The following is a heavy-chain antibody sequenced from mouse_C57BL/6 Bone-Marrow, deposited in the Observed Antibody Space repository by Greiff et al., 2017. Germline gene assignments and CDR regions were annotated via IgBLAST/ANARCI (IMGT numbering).Heavy chain of an antibody. CDR3: AREGIYSEAY. Sequence: QVQLKQPGAELVKPGASVKLSCKASGYTFTSYWMHWVKQRPGQGLEWIGMIHPNSGSTNYNEKFKSKATLTVDKSSSTAYMQLSSLTSEDSAVYYCAREGIYSEAYWGQGTLVTVSA. CDR2: IHPNSGST. D-gene: IGHD2-1*01. V-gene: IGHV1-64*01. CDR1: GYTFTSYW. J-gene: IGHJ3*01.